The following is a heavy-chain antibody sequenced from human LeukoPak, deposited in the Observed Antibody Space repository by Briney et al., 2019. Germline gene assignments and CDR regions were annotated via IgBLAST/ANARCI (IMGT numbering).Heavy chain of an antibody. V-gene: IGHV3-23*01. Sequence: PGGSLRLSCAASGFTFSSYSMNWVRQAPGKGLEWVSAISGSGGSTYYADSVKGRFTISRDNSKNTLYLQMNSPRAEDTAVYYCAKGGSEWDLLGGFDYWGQGTLVTVSS. J-gene: IGHJ4*02. CDR1: GFTFSSYS. CDR2: ISGSGGST. CDR3: AKGGSEWDLLGGFDY. D-gene: IGHD1-26*01.